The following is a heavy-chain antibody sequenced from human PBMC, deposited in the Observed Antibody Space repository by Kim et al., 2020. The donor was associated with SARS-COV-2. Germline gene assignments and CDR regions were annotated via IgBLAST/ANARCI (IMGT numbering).Heavy chain of an antibody. CDR2: ISSSSSYR. Sequence: GGSLRLSCAASGFTFSSSSMNWVRQAPGKGLEWVSSISSSSSYRYYADSVKGRFTISRDNAKNSLYLQINSLRAEDTAVYYCARGDPWGGSYSFFDYWGQGTLVTVSS. J-gene: IGHJ4*02. CDR3: ARGDPWGGSYSFFDY. V-gene: IGHV3-21*01. CDR1: GFTFSSSS. D-gene: IGHD1-26*01.